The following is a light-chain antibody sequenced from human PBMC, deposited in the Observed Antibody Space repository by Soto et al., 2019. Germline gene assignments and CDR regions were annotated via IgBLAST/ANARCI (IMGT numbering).Light chain of an antibody. Sequence: QSVLTQPPSASGSPGQSVTIACTGTSSDVGGYNYVSWYQQHPGKAPKLVIYEVTKRPSGVPDRFSGSKSGNTASLTVSGLQAEDEADYYCGSYAGSSSVFGTGTKLTVL. V-gene: IGLV2-8*01. J-gene: IGLJ1*01. CDR1: SSDVGGYNY. CDR2: EVT. CDR3: GSYAGSSSV.